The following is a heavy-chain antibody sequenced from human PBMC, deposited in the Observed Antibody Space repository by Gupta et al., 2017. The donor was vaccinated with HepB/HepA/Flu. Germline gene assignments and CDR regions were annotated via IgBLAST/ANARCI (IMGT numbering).Heavy chain of an antibody. CDR2: ISGSGGST. CDR3: ARNYDSSGYYFDY. Sequence: EVQLLESGGGLVQPGGSLRLSCAASGFTFSSYAMSWVRKAPGKGLEWVPAISGSGGSTYYADSVKGRFTISRDNSKNTLYLQMNSLRAEDTAVYYCARNYDSSGYYFDYWGQGTLVTVSS. D-gene: IGHD3-22*01. J-gene: IGHJ4*02. V-gene: IGHV3-23*01. CDR1: GFTFSSYA.